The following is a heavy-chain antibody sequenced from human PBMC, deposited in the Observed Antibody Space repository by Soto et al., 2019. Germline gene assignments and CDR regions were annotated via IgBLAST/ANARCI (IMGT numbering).Heavy chain of an antibody. V-gene: IGHV4-34*01. CDR3: ARGPFVVVTALYYFDY. D-gene: IGHD2-21*02. CDR2: INHSGST. CDR1: SGSFSGYF. Sequence: SETLSLTCAVYSGSFSGYFLSWMRQPPGKGLEWIGDINHSGSTNYNPSLKSRVTISVDTSKNQFSLKLSSVTAADTAVYYCARGPFVVVTALYYFDYWGQGTVVTVYS. J-gene: IGHJ4*02.